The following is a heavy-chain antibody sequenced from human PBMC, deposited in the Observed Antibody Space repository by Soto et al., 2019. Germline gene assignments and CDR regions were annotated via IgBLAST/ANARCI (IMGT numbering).Heavy chain of an antibody. CDR3: ARGGYGYYDILTGYYSYAFDI. CDR2: INPNSGGT. V-gene: IGHV1-2*02. Sequence: ASVKVSCKASGYTFTGYYMHWVRQAPGQGLEWMGWINPNSGGTNYAQKFQGRVTMTRDTSISTAYMELSRLRSDVTAVYYCARGGYGYYDILTGYYSYAFDIWGQGTMVTVSS. D-gene: IGHD3-9*01. J-gene: IGHJ3*02. CDR1: GYTFTGYY.